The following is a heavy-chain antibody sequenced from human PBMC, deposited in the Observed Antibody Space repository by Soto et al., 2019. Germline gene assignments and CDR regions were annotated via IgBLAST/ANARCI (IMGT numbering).Heavy chain of an antibody. CDR3: ARIRTSSTPKTYYYYYYMDV. D-gene: IGHD2-2*01. V-gene: IGHV4-31*03. CDR2: IYYSGST. J-gene: IGHJ6*03. Sequence: SESLSITCTLSGGSICSGGYYLSWNRQHPGKGLEWIGYIYYSGSTYYNPSLKSRVTISVDTSKNQFSLKLSSVTAADTAVYYCARIRTSSTPKTYYYYYYMDVWGKGTTVTVSS. CDR1: GGSICSGGYY.